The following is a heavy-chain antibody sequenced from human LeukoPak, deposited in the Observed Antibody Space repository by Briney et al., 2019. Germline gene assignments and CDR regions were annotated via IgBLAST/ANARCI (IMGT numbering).Heavy chain of an antibody. Sequence: GASVKVSCKASGGTFSSYAISWVRQAPGQGLEWMGGIIPIFGTANYAQKFQGRVTITADESTSTAYMELSSLRSEDTAVYYCARGDKPSYNNPRGPDYWGQGTLVTVSS. V-gene: IGHV1-69*13. CDR2: IIPIFGTA. CDR1: GGTFSSYA. CDR3: ARGDKPSYNNPRGPDY. D-gene: IGHD5-24*01. J-gene: IGHJ4*02.